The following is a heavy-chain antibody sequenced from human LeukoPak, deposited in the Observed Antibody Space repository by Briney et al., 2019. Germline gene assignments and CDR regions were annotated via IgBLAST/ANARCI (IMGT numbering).Heavy chain of an antibody. Sequence: GGSLRLSCAASGFNFNTYGMYWVRQAPGKGLEWVAFIRYDETNEYYADSVKGRFTISRDNSKNTLYLQMNSLRTEDTAVYYCAKDSRAALVGPYYMDVWGKGTTVTISS. CDR2: IRYDETNE. CDR1: GFNFNTYG. D-gene: IGHD6-25*01. CDR3: AKDSRAALVGPYYMDV. J-gene: IGHJ6*03. V-gene: IGHV3-30*02.